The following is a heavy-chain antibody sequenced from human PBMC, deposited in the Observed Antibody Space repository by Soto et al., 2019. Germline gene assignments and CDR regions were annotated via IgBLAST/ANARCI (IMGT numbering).Heavy chain of an antibody. CDR1: GDSIGGVGD. D-gene: IGHD2-21*02. Sequence: QVQLQQSGPGLLKPSQILSLTCTVSGDSIGGVGDWSWIRQFPGRGLEWIGCISSSGSTYYNPALNNRISLSLDTSQNQFSLKLLSVTAADTAIYYCARSGVTGIVIPSHWFDPWGQGTLVTVSS. J-gene: IGHJ5*02. CDR2: ISSSGST. CDR3: ARSGVTGIVIPSHWFDP. V-gene: IGHV4-31*03.